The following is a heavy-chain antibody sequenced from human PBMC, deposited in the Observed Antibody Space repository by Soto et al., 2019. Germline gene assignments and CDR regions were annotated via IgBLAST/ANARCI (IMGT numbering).Heavy chain of an antibody. CDR2: ISASGGDT. J-gene: IGHJ6*02. D-gene: IGHD1-26*01. V-gene: IGHV3-23*01. Sequence: GGSLRLSCAASGFTFSSYAMNWVRQAPGRGLEWVAGISASGGDTSYADSAKGRFTISRDNSMDTLYLQMISLRAEDTAVYYCAKSSSGAHYYGMDVWGQGTTVTVSS. CDR1: GFTFSSYA. CDR3: AKSSSGAHYYGMDV.